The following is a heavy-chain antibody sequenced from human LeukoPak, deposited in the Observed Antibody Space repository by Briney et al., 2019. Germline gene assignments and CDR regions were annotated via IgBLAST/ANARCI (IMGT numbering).Heavy chain of an antibody. CDR2: ISSSSSII. V-gene: IGHV3-48*01. J-gene: IGHJ4*02. Sequence: PGGSLRLSCAASGFTFNSYSMNWVRQAPGKGLEWVSYISSSSSIIYYADSVKGRFTVSRDNAKNSLYLQMNSLRAEDTAVYYCARYYIRGGPFDYWGQGTLVTVSS. D-gene: IGHD3-10*02. CDR1: GFTFNSYS. CDR3: ARYYIRGGPFDY.